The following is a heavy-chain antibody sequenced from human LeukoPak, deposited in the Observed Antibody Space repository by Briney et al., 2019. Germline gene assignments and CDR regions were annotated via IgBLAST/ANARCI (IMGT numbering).Heavy chain of an antibody. V-gene: IGHV1-18*01. J-gene: IGHJ5*02. Sequence: WASVKVSCKASGYTFTSYGISGVRQAPGQGLEWMGWISASNGNTNYAQKLQGRVTMTTDTSTSTAYMELRSLRSDDTAVYYCARDQRYCSSTSCRWFDPWGQGTLVTVSS. CDR1: GYTFTSYG. CDR3: ARDQRYCSSTSCRWFDP. CDR2: ISASNGNT. D-gene: IGHD2-2*01.